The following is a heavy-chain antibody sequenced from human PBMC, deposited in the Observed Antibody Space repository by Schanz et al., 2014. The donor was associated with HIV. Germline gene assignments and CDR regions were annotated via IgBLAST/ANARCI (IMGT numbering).Heavy chain of an antibody. J-gene: IGHJ4*02. V-gene: IGHV3-23*04. D-gene: IGHD6-19*01. CDR2: ISASGGAT. CDR3: AKDAYRSGWFYFDS. Sequence: VQLVESGGGVVQPGRSLRLSCAASGFTFSSYAMYWVRQAPGKGLEWVSGISASGGATYYADSVKGRFAISRDNSKNTLYLQMNSLRSDDTAVYYCAKDAYRSGWFYFDSWGQGTLVTVSS. CDR1: GFTFSSYA.